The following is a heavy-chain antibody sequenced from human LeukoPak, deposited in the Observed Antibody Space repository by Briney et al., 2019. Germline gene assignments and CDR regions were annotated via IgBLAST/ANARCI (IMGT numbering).Heavy chain of an antibody. CDR2: IYYSGST. V-gene: IGHV4-59*01. Sequence: SETLSLTCIVSGGSISSYYWSWIRQPPGKGLEWIGYIYYSGSTNYNPSLKSRVTISVDTSKNQFSLKLSSVTAADTAVYYCARDNYYGSGSPRYYYYYMDVWGKGTTVTVSS. J-gene: IGHJ6*03. D-gene: IGHD3-10*01. CDR3: ARDNYYGSGSPRYYYYYMDV. CDR1: GGSISSYY.